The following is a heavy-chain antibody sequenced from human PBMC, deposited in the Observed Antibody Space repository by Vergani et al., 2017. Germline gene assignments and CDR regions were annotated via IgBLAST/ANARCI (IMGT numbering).Heavy chain of an antibody. V-gene: IGHV1-2*02. CDR1: GYTFTGYY. Sequence: QVQLVQSGAEVKKPGASVEVSCKASGYTFTGYYMHWVRQAPGQGLEWMGWINPNSGCTNYAQKFQGRVTMTRDTSISTAYMELSRLRSDDTAVYYCARPXGYSGYDSFYYFDYWGQGTLVTVSS. CDR2: INPNSGCT. D-gene: IGHD5-12*01. J-gene: IGHJ4*02. CDR3: ARPXGYSGYDSFYYFDY.